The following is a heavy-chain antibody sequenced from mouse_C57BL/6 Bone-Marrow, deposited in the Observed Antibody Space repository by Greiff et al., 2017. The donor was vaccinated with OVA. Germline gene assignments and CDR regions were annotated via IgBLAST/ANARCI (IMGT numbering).Heavy chain of an antibody. CDR2: SRNKANDYTT. CDR1: GFTFSDFY. D-gene: IGHD2-2*01. J-gene: IGHJ1*03. V-gene: IGHV7-1*01. CDR3: ARDDGSNLYWYFDV. Sequence: EVKLVESGGGLVQSGRSLRLSCATSGFTFSDFYMEWVRQAPGKGLEWIAASRNKANDYTTEYSASVKGRFIVSRDTSQSIHRLQMNALRAEDTAIYYCARDDGSNLYWYFDVWGTGTTVTVSS.